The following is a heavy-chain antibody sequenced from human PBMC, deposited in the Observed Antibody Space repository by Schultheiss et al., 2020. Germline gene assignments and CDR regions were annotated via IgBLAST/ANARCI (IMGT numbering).Heavy chain of an antibody. V-gene: IGHV3-23*01. CDR2: ISGSGGST. CDR3: ARDPWGTSCYLGY. D-gene: IGHD2-2*01. Sequence: GGSLRLSCPASGFTFGDYAMNWVRQAPGKGLEWVSAISGSGGSTYYADSVKGRFTISRDNAKNSLYLQMNSLRAEDTAVYYCARDPWGTSCYLGYWGQGTLVTISS. CDR1: GFTFGDYA. J-gene: IGHJ4*02.